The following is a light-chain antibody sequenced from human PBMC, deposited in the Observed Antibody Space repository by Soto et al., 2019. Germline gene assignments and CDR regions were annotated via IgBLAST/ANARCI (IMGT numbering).Light chain of an antibody. J-gene: IGLJ3*02. Sequence: QSALTQPASVSGSPGQSITISCTGASSDVGGFDYVSWSQQHPGKAPKLLIYEVSNRPSGVSNRFSASKSGNTASLTISGLQAEDEADYYCSSYTGRKAWVFGGGTKVTVL. CDR3: SSYTGRKAWV. V-gene: IGLV2-14*01. CDR2: EVS. CDR1: SSDVGGFDY.